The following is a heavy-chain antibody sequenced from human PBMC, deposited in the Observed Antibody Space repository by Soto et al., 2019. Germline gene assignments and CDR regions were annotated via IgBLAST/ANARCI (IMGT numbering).Heavy chain of an antibody. D-gene: IGHD3-10*01. CDR3: ARDHGPYYGSGSPGP. V-gene: IGHV1-69*13. Sequence: SVKGSCKASGVTFRSYAISWVRQAPGQGLEWMGGIIPIFGTANYAQKFQGRVTITADESTSTAYMELSSLRSEETAVYYCARDHGPYYGSGSPGPWGQGTLVTVS. CDR2: IIPIFGTA. J-gene: IGHJ5*02. CDR1: GVTFRSYA.